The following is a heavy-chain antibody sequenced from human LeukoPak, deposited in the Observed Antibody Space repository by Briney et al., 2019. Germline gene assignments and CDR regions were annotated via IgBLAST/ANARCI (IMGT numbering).Heavy chain of an antibody. Sequence: PGGSLRLSCAASAFTFSTYWMSWDRQAPGKGLEWVANIKEDGSEINYVDSVKGRFTISRGNAKNSLYLQMNSLRVEDTAVYYCARDRGYSSFDYWGQGTLVTVSS. CDR1: AFTFSTYW. J-gene: IGHJ4*02. D-gene: IGHD3-22*01. CDR3: ARDRGYSSFDY. CDR2: IKEDGSEI. V-gene: IGHV3-7*01.